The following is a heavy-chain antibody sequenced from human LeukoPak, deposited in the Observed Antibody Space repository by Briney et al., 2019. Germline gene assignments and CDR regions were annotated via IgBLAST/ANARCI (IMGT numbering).Heavy chain of an antibody. D-gene: IGHD3-10*01. CDR1: GYTFTGYY. CDR3: ARAPSGWFGELLPDY. CDR2: INPNSGGT. V-gene: IGHV1-2*02. J-gene: IGHJ4*02. Sequence: ASVTVSCKASGYTFTGYYMHWVRQAPGQGLEWMGWINPNSGGTNYAQKFQGRVTMTRDTSISTAYMELSRLRSDDTAVYYCARAPSGWFGELLPDYWGQGTLVTVSS.